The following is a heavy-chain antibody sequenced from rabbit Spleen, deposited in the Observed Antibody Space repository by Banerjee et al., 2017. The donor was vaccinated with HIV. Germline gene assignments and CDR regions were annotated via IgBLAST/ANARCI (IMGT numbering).Heavy chain of an antibody. CDR2: IYAGSSGYT. V-gene: IGHV1S45*01. D-gene: IGHD8-1*01. J-gene: IGHJ6*01. CDR3: ARDTGSSFSTYGMDL. CDR1: GVSFSSGFD. Sequence: QEQLEESGGGLVKPGASLTLTCTASGVSFSSGFDMCWVRQAPGKGLEWIACIYAGSSGYTYYASWAKGRFTISKTSSTTVTLQLTSLTAADTATYFCARDTGSSFSTYGMDLWGPGTLVTVS.